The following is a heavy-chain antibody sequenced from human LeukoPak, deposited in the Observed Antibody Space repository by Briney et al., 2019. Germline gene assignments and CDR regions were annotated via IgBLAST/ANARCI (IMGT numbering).Heavy chain of an antibody. J-gene: IGHJ4*02. CDR3: ARAFDSSGDY. CDR2: INSDGSST. CDR1: GFTFSRYW. V-gene: IGHV3-74*01. D-gene: IGHD3-22*01. Sequence: PGGSLRLSCAASGFTFSRYWIHWVRQAPGEGLVWVSRINSDGSSTSYADSVKGRFTISRDNAKNTLYVQMNSLRAEDTAMYYCARAFDSSGDYWGQGTLVTVSS.